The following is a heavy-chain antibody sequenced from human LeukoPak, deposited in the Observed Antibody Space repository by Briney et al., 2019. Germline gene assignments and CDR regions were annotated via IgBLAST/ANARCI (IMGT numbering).Heavy chain of an antibody. CDR2: IYYSGST. V-gene: IGHV4-59*01. Sequence: SETLSLTCTVSGGSISSYYWSWIRQPPGKGLEWIGYIYYSGSTNYNPSLKSRVTISADTSKNQFSLKLSSVTAADTAVYYCARDPPSSSGYPLGYFDYWGQGTLVTVSS. CDR1: GGSISSYY. D-gene: IGHD3-22*01. J-gene: IGHJ4*02. CDR3: ARDPPSSSGYPLGYFDY.